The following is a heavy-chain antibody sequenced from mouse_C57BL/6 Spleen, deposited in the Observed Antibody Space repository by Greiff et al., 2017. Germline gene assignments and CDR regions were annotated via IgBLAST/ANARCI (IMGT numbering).Heavy chain of an antibody. J-gene: IGHJ2*01. V-gene: IGHV1-15*01. D-gene: IGHD1-1*02. CDR2: IDPETGGT. Sequence: QVQLQQSVAELVRPGASVTLSCKASGYTFTDYEMHWVKQTPVHGLEWIGAIDPETGGTAYKPKFKGKAILTADKSSSTAYMELRSLTSEDSAVYYCTSGGDFGCWGQGTTLTVSS. CDR3: TSGGDFGC. CDR1: GYTFTDYE.